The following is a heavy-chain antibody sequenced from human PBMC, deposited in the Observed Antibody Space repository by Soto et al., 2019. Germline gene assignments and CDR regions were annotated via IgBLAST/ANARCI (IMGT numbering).Heavy chain of an antibody. CDR1: GYTFTSYA. CDR3: ARGPGGPDGPGDD. Sequence: VASVKVSCKASGYTFTSYAMHWVRQAPGQRLEWMGWINAGNGNTKYSQRFQGRVTITRDTSASTVYMELSSLRSEDTAVYYCARGPGGPDGPGDDWAQRTLVTVSS. D-gene: IGHD2-15*01. J-gene: IGHJ4*02. CDR2: INAGNGNT. V-gene: IGHV1-3*01.